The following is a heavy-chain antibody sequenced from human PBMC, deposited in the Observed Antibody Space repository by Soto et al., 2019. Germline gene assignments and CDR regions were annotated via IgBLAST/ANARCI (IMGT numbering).Heavy chain of an antibody. D-gene: IGHD6-13*01. V-gene: IGHV3-21*01. CDR1: GFTFSSYS. J-gene: IGHJ4*02. CDR2: ISSSSSYI. Sequence: EVQLVESGGGLVKPGGSLRLSCAASGFTFSSYSMNWVRQAPGKGLEWVSSISSSSSYIYYADSVKGRFTISRDNAKNSLYLQMHSVRAEDTAVYYCARGPYSSSWYGNDYWGQGPLVTVSS. CDR3: ARGPYSSSWYGNDY.